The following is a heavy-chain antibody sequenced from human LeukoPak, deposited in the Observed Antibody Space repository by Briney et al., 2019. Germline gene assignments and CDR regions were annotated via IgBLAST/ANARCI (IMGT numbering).Heavy chain of an antibody. CDR1: GGSISSYY. CDR2: IYYSGST. J-gene: IGHJ3*02. CDR3: ARHRYYYDSSGYYAYPDAFDI. Sequence: PSETLSLTCTVSGGSISSYYWSWIRQPPGKGLEWIGYIYYSGSTNYNPSLKSRVTISVDTSENQFSLKLSSVTAADTAVYYCARHRYYYDSSGYYAYPDAFDIWGQGTMVTVSS. V-gene: IGHV4-59*08. D-gene: IGHD3-22*01.